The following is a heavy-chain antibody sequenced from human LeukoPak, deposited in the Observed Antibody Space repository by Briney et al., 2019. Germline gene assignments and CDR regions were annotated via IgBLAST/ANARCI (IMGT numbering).Heavy chain of an antibody. Sequence: ASVKVSCKASGYTFTGYYMHWVRQAPGQGLEWMGWINPNSGGTNYAQKFQGRVTMTRDTSISTAYMELSRLRSDDTAVYYCARDLRPVYDILTGYRYYFDYWGQGTLVTVSS. CDR3: ARDLRPVYDILTGYRYYFDY. J-gene: IGHJ4*02. V-gene: IGHV1-2*02. CDR1: GYTFTGYY. CDR2: INPNSGGT. D-gene: IGHD3-9*01.